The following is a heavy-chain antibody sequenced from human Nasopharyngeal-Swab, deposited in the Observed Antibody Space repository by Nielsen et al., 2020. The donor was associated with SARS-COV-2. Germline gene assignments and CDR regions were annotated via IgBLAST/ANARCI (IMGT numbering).Heavy chain of an antibody. Sequence: ASVKVSCKTSGTYVISWVRQAPGHGREGVGRISPYNSKANYAQNIQGRVTMTTDTSTSTAYMELSSLRSDDTAVYYCARDCSTSSCHLVWGQGTLVTVSS. CDR2: ISPYNSKA. CDR3: ARDCSTSSCHLV. J-gene: IGHJ4*02. D-gene: IGHD2-2*01. CDR1: GTYV. V-gene: IGHV1-18*01.